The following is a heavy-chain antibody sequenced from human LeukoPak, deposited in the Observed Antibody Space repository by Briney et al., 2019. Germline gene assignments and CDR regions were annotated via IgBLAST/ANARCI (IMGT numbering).Heavy chain of an antibody. V-gene: IGHV3-33*06. CDR2: IWYDGSNK. CDR3: AKDRKYQLLRDAFDI. J-gene: IGHJ3*02. CDR1: GLTFSSYG. D-gene: IGHD2-2*01. Sequence: PGGSLRLSCAASGLTFSSYGMHWVRQAPGKGLEWVAVIWYDGSNKYYADSVKGRFTISRDNSKNTLYLQMNSLRAEDTAVYYCAKDRKYQLLRDAFDIWGQGTMVTVSS.